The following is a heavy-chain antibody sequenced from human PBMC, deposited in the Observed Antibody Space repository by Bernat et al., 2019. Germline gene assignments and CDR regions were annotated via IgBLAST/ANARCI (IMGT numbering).Heavy chain of an antibody. J-gene: IGHJ5*02. V-gene: IGHV3-30-3*01. CDR2: ISYDGSNK. CDR1: GFTFSSYA. CDR3: AREGSGNWFDP. Sequence: QVQLVESGGGVVQPGRSLRLSCAASGFTFSSYAMHWVRQAPGKGLEGVAVISYDGSNKYYADSVKGRFTISRDNSKNTLYLQMNSLRAEDTAVYYCAREGSGNWFDPWGQGTLVTVSS. D-gene: IGHD1-26*01.